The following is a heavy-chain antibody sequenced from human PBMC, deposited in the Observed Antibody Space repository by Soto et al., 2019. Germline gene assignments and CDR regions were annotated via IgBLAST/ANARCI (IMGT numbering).Heavy chain of an antibody. D-gene: IGHD2-2*01. CDR3: ARSQGSSTSLEIYYYYYYGMDV. J-gene: IGHJ6*02. CDR2: IIHISGTA. V-gene: IGHV1-69*01. CDR1: GGTFSANP. Sequence: QVHLVQSGAEVTKPGSSVKVSCKAPGGTFSANPISWVRRAPEKGLEWLGGIIHISGTANYAQKFQGRVTITADESTSTAYMERSSLRSEDTAVYYCARSQGSSTSLEIYYYYYYGMDVWGQGTTVTVSS.